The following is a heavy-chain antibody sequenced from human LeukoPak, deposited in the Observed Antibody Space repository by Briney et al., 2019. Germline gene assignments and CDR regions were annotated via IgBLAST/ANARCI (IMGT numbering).Heavy chain of an antibody. CDR2: ISSSDSTI. J-gene: IGHJ6*02. CDR1: GFTFSVYY. V-gene: IGHV3-11*01. CDR3: ARGRTSTGGYGMDV. Sequence: GGSLRLSCAASGFTFSVYYMRWIRHAPGKGLECVSYISSSDSTIYYADPVKGRFTISRDNAKNSLYLQMNSLSAEDTAVYYCARGRTSTGGYGMDVWGQGTTVTVSS.